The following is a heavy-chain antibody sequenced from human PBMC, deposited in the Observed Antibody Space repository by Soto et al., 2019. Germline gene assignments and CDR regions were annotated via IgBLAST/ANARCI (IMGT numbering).Heavy chain of an antibody. V-gene: IGHV3-7*01. CDR2: IKQDGSEK. CDR1: GFTFSSYS. D-gene: IGHD3-10*01. J-gene: IGHJ3*01. Sequence: PGGSLRLSCSASGFTFSSYSMNWVRQAPGKGQEWVANIKQDGSEKYYVVSVKGRFTISRDNAKNSLYLQMNSLRVDDTAFYYCTRDRGYPDSFDLWGQGTMVTV. CDR3: TRDRGYPDSFDL.